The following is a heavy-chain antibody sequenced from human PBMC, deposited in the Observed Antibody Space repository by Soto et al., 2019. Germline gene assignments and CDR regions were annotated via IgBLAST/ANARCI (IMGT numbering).Heavy chain of an antibody. J-gene: IGHJ6*02. D-gene: IGHD3-9*01. CDR3: ARVGPFFDGDYHYYGMDV. V-gene: IGHV1-69*13. CDR1: GGTFSSYA. Sequence: AASVKVSCKASGGTFSSYAISWVRQAPGQGLEWMGGIIPIFGTANYAQKFQGRVTITADESTSTAYMELSSLRSEDTAVYYCARVGPFFDGDYHYYGMDVWCQGTTVTVSS. CDR2: IIPIFGTA.